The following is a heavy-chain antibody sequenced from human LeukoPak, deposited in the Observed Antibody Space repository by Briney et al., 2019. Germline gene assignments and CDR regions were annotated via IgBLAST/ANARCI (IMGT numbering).Heavy chain of an antibody. J-gene: IGHJ4*02. CDR1: GFTFSSYS. V-gene: IGHV3-48*04. Sequence: GGSLRLSCAASGFTFSSYSMNRVRQAPGKGLEWGSYISSSSSTIYYADSVKGRFTISRDNAKNSLYLQMNSRRAEDTAVYYCAAVDSSSWNTVPPRWGQGTLVTVSS. D-gene: IGHD6-13*01. CDR2: ISSSSSTI. CDR3: AAVDSSSWNTVPPR.